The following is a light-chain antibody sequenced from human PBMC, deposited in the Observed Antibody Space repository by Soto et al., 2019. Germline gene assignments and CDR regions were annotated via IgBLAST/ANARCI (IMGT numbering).Light chain of an antibody. Sequence: DIVLTQSPGTLSLSPGERATLSCRASQSVNSNYLAWYQQKPGQAPRLLIYDASNRATGIPARFSGSGSVTDFTLTISSLEPEDFAVYYCQQRSNWATFGPGTKVDIK. J-gene: IGKJ3*01. CDR1: QSVNSNY. V-gene: IGKV3D-20*02. CDR3: QQRSNWAT. CDR2: DAS.